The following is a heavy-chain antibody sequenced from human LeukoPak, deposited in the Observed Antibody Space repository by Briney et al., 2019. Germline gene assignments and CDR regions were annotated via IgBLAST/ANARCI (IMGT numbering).Heavy chain of an antibody. CDR3: ARVRAGESAGTYFDY. Sequence: ASVKVSCKASGYTFTSYGISWVRQAPGQGLEWMGWISAYNGNTNYAQKLQGRVTMTTDTSTSTAYMELRSLRSDDTAVYYCARVRAGESAGTYFDYWGQGTLVTVSS. V-gene: IGHV1-18*01. J-gene: IGHJ4*02. D-gene: IGHD6-13*01. CDR2: ISAYNGNT. CDR1: GYTFTSYG.